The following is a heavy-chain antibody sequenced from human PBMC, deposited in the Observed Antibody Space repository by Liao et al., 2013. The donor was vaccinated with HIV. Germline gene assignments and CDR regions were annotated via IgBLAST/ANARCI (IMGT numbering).Heavy chain of an antibody. CDR3: ARGYYDFWSGYYSGGYYYYMDV. CDR1: GGSFSGYY. V-gene: IGHV4-34*11. J-gene: IGHJ6*03. CDR2: IYYSGST. Sequence: QVQLQQWGAGLLKPSETLSLTCAVYGGSFSGYYWSWIRQPPGKGLEWIGYIYYSGSTNYNPSLKSRVTISLDMSKNQFSLRLTSVTAADTAVYYCARGYYDFWSGYYSGGYYYYMDVWGKGTTVTVSS. D-gene: IGHD3-3*01.